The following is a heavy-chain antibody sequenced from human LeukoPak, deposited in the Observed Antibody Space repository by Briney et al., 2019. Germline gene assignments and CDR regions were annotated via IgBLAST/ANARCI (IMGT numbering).Heavy chain of an antibody. Sequence: ASVKVSCKASGYTFTGYYMHWVRQAPGQGLEWMGRINPNSGGTNYAQKFQGRVTMTRDTSISTAYMELSRLRSEDTAVYYCASPRGRDGYNYGFFDYWGQGTLVTVSS. CDR2: INPNSGGT. CDR3: ASPRGRDGYNYGFFDY. CDR1: GYTFTGYY. J-gene: IGHJ4*02. V-gene: IGHV1-2*06. D-gene: IGHD5-24*01.